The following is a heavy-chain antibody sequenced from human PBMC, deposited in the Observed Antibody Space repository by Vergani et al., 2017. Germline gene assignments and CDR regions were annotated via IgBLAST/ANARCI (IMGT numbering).Heavy chain of an antibody. CDR3: AKDRAPDY. CDR2: ISYDGSNK. J-gene: IGHJ4*02. V-gene: IGHV3-30*18. Sequence: QVQLVESGGGVVQPGRSLRLSCAAPGFTFSSYGMHWVRQAPGKGLEWVAVISYDGSNKYYADSVKGRFTISRDNSKNTLYLQMNSLRAEDTAVYYCAKDRAPDYWGQGTLVTVSS. CDR1: GFTFSSYG.